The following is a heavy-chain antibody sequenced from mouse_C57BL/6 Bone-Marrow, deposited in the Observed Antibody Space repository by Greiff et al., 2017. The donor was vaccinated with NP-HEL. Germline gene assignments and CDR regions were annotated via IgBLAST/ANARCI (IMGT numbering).Heavy chain of an antibody. D-gene: IGHD2-2*01. CDR2: IYPKSGST. CDR1: GYTFTSYW. V-gene: IGHV1-64*01. Sequence: VQLPPPGAELVKPGASVKLSCKASGYTFTSYWMHWVKQRPGQGLEWIGRIYPKSGSTNYNEKFKGKATLTADTSSSTAYMQLSSLTSEDSAVYYCARELLWLRRRDYYAVDYWGQGTSVTVSS. J-gene: IGHJ4*01. CDR3: ARELLWLRRRDYYAVDY.